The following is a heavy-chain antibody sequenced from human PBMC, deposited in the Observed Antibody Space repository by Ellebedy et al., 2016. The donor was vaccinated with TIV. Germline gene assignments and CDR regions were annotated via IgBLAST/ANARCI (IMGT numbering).Heavy chain of an antibody. CDR3: ARGDRGYSYGYYFDY. J-gene: IGHJ4*02. CDR1: GYTFTSYA. Sequence: ASVKVSXXASGYTFTSYAMHWVRQAPGQRLEWMGWINAGNGNTKYSQKFQGRVTITRDTSASTAYMELSSLRSEDTAVYYCARGDRGYSYGYYFDYWGQGTLVTVSS. D-gene: IGHD5-18*01. CDR2: INAGNGNT. V-gene: IGHV1-3*01.